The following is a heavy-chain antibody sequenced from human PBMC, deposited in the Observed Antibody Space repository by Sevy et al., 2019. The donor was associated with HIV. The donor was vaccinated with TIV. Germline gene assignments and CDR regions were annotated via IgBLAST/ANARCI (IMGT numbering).Heavy chain of an antibody. CDR3: ENLVRTARIIAGWFDP. Sequence: ASVKVSCKASGGSFSAYPINWLRQAPGQGLEWMGGVIPSFVITKYERRFQGRVAITADGSTSIAYMELSSLTLEDTVMYYCENLVRTARIIAGWFDPWGQGTLVTVSS. J-gene: IGHJ5*02. D-gene: IGHD2-21*02. V-gene: IGHV1-69*13. CDR1: GGSFSAYP. CDR2: VIPSFVIT.